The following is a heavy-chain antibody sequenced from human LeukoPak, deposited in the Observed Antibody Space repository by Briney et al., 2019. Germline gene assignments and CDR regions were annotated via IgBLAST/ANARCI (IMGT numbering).Heavy chain of an antibody. D-gene: IGHD3-10*01. CDR3: AKAKGWYGEGYFDY. V-gene: IGHV3-53*01. CDR2: LYPDGRT. J-gene: IGHJ4*02. CDR1: GFAVSSNY. Sequence: GGSLRLSCAASGFAVSSNYMNWVRQAPGKGLEWVSVLYPDGRTYYADSVKGRSTISRDASKNTLFLQMTSLRAEDTAVYYCAKAKGWYGEGYFDYWGQGTLVTVSS.